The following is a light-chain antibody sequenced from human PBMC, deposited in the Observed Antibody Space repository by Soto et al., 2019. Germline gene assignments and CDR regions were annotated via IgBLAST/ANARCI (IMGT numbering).Light chain of an antibody. V-gene: IGKV3-11*01. CDR1: RSVSKY. J-gene: IGKJ4*01. Sequence: EFVLTQSPATLSLSPGERATLCCRASRSVSKYLVWYQQKPGQAPRLLIYDASKRTPGVPASFSGSGSATDFTLTIDSLEPEDAGVYYCQQRSNWPPLAFGAGNKVEI. CDR3: QQRSNWPPLA. CDR2: DAS.